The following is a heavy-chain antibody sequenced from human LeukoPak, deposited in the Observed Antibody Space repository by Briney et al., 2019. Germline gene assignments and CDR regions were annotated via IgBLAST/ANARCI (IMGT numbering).Heavy chain of an antibody. CDR3: ARDQWMGYCSSTSCYTLD. CDR2: IIPIFGTA. J-gene: IGHJ4*02. Sequence: SVKVSCKASGGTFTSYAISWVRQAHGQGLEWMGGIIPIFGTANYAQKFQGRVTITADESTSTAYMELSSLRSEDTAVYYCARDQWMGYCSSTSCYTLDWGQGTLVTVSS. D-gene: IGHD2-2*02. CDR1: GGTFTSYA. V-gene: IGHV1-69*01.